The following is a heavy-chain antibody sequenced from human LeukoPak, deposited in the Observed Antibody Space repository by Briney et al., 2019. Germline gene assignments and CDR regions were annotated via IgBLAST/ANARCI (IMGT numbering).Heavy chain of an antibody. D-gene: IGHD6-19*01. J-gene: IGHJ3*02. CDR2: ISYDGSNK. V-gene: IGHV3-30*03. Sequence: PGGSLRLSCAASGFTFSSYGMHWVRQAPGKGLEWVAVISYDGSNKYYAGSVKGRFTVSRDNSKNALYLQMNSLRAEDTAVYYCARDKGQWLVKGAFNIWGQGTMVTVSS. CDR1: GFTFSSYG. CDR3: ARDKGQWLVKGAFNI.